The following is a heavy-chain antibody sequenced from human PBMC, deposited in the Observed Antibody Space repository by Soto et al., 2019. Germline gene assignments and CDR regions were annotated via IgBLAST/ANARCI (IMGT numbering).Heavy chain of an antibody. CDR3: ARVIGYCSSTSCYEDYYYGMDV. D-gene: IGHD2-2*01. Sequence: PSETLSLTCTVSGGSISSYYWSWIRQPPGKGLEWIGYIYYSGSTNYNPSLKSRVTISVDTSKNQFSLKLSSVTAADTAVYYCARVIGYCSSTSCYEDYYYGMDVWGQGTTVTVSS. CDR2: IYYSGST. CDR1: GGSISSYY. J-gene: IGHJ6*02. V-gene: IGHV4-59*01.